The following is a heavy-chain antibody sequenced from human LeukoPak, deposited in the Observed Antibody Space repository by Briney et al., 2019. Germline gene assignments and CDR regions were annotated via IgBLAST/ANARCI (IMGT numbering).Heavy chain of an antibody. CDR2: IIPILGIA. V-gene: IGHV1-69*04. CDR1: GGTFSSYA. D-gene: IGHD1-14*01. J-gene: IGHJ6*03. Sequence: SVKVSCKASGGTFSSYAISWVRQAPGQGLEWMGRIIPILGIANYAQKFQGRVTITTDESTSTAYMELRSLRSEDTAVYYCARLNNNNYYYYMDVWGKGTTVTVSS. CDR3: ARLNNNNYYYYMDV.